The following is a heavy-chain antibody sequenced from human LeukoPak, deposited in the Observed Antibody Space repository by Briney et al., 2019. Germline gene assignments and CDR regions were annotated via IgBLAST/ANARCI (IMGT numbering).Heavy chain of an antibody. Sequence: GGSLRLSCAASGFTFSSYSMNWVRQAPGKGLEWVSYISSSSSTIYYADSVKGRFTISRDNAKNSLYLQMNSLRAEDTAVYYCASGREYYYDSSGYRDDYWGQGTLVTVSS. CDR1: GFTFSSYS. D-gene: IGHD3-22*01. V-gene: IGHV3-48*01. CDR3: ASGREYYYDSSGYRDDY. J-gene: IGHJ4*02. CDR2: ISSSSSTI.